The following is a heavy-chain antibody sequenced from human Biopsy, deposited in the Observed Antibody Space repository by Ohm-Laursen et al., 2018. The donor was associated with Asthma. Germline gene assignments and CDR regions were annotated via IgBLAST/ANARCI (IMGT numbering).Heavy chain of an antibody. D-gene: IGHD1-20*01. J-gene: IGHJ5*02. Sequence: GTLSLTCTVYGGYLTGHYWNWIRQPPGKGLEWIGEIDQSGYTNYNPSLKSRVTISADTAKNQFHLNLGSVTAADTAVYFCTRAAITGIRGWFAPWGQGTQVTVSS. CDR2: IDQSGYT. CDR1: GGYLTGHY. CDR3: TRAAITGIRGWFAP. V-gene: IGHV4-34*01.